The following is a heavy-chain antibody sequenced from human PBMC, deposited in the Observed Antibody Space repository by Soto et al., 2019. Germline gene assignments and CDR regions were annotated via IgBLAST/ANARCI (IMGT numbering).Heavy chain of an antibody. CDR1: GYSFTSNW. D-gene: IGHD1-26*01. Sequence: PXESLKISWKTSGYSFTSNWIGLVLQMPGKGLEWMGIIYPGDSDTRYSPSFQGQVSISADKSISTAYLQWSSLKASDTAMYYCARLASTVLATIKLSPSGYFDYWGQGTLVTVSS. V-gene: IGHV5-51*01. CDR3: ARLASTVLATIKLSPSGYFDY. J-gene: IGHJ4*02. CDR2: IYPGDSDT.